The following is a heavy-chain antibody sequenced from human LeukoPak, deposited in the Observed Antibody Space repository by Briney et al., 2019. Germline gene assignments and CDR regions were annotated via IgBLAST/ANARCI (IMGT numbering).Heavy chain of an antibody. V-gene: IGHV6-1*01. J-gene: IGHJ4*02. D-gene: IGHD7-27*01. CDR3: GRVGSGDRRYFDS. CDR1: GDSVSSNSAG. CDR2: TFYRSKWYN. Sequence: SQTLSLTCAISGDSVSSNSAGWNWIRQSPSRGLEWLGRTFYRSKWYNDYAVSMKSRITINPDTSKNQFSLQLNSVTPEDTAVYYCGRVGSGDRRYFDSWGQGTLVTVSS.